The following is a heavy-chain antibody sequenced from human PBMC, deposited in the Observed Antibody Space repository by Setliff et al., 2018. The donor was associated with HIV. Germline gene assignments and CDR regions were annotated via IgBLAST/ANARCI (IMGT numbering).Heavy chain of an antibody. J-gene: IGHJ4*02. Sequence: PSETLSLTCTVSGGSISSHYWSWIRQPPGKGLEWIGSIYHSGSTYYNPSLKSRVTISVDTSKNQFSLKLSSVTAADTAVYYCARVWGQTYFDWSYYFDYWGQGTLVTVSS. D-gene: IGHD3-9*01. CDR1: GGSISSHY. CDR2: IYHSGST. V-gene: IGHV4-38-2*02. CDR3: ARVWGQTYFDWSYYFDY.